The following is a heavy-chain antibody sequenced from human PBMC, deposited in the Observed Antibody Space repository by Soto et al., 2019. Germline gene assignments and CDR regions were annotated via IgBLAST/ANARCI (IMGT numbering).Heavy chain of an antibody. CDR1: GGSISSGGYY. D-gene: IGHD2-2*01. CDR2: IYYSGST. V-gene: IGHV4-31*03. Sequence: QVQLQESGPGLVKPSQTLSLTCTVSGGSISSGGYYWSWIRQHPGKGLEWIGYIYYSGSTYYNPSLKSRVTISVDTSKNQFSLKLSSVTAADTAVYYCARGNPTLVVPAHLDYWGQGTLVTVSS. J-gene: IGHJ4*02. CDR3: ARGNPTLVVPAHLDY.